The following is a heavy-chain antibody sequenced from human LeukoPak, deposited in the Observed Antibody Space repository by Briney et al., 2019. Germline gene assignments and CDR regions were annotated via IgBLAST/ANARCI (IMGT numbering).Heavy chain of an antibody. CDR1: GGSISSGGYY. CDR2: IYYSGST. CDR3: ARAGQVVPAAIEYFQH. Sequence: PSQTLSLTCTVSGGSISSGGYYWSWIRQHPGKGLEWIGYIYYSGSTYYNPSLKSRVTISVDTSKNQFSLKLSSVTAADTAVYYCARAGQVVPAAIEYFQHWGQGTLVTVSS. D-gene: IGHD2-2*02. J-gene: IGHJ1*01. V-gene: IGHV4-31*03.